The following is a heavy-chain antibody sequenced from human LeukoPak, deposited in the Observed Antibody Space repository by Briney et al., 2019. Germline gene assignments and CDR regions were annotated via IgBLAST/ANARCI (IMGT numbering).Heavy chain of an antibody. J-gene: IGHJ4*02. V-gene: IGHV3-23*01. D-gene: IGHD1-26*01. Sequence: GGSLRLSCAASGFIFSTYPMSWVRQAPGKGLEWVSAITGNSDKTYYGDSVKGRFTISRDNSKNTLYLQMNSLRAEDTAVYYCAKVRVGATTEPDYWGQGTLVTVSS. CDR1: GFIFSTYP. CDR2: ITGNSDKT. CDR3: AKVRVGATTEPDY.